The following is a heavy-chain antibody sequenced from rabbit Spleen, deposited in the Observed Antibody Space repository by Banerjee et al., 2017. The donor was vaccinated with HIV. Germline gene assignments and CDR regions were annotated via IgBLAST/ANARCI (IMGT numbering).Heavy chain of an antibody. Sequence: QEQLVESGGGLVQPGGSLKLSCKASGFDFSNYGMSWVRQAPGKGLEWIACINTYTAKGVYATWAKGRFTISRTSSTTVTLQMTSLTAADTATYFCARDLTIVIGWNFNLWGQGTLVTVS. CDR2: INTYTAKG. CDR1: GFDFSNYG. CDR3: ARDLTIVIGWNFNL. J-gene: IGHJ4*01. V-gene: IGHV1S45*01. D-gene: IGHD2-1*01.